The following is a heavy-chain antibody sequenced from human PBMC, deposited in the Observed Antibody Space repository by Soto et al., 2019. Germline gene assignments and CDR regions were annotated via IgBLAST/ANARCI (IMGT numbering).Heavy chain of an antibody. CDR3: AREILPPEFYFPGMAV. CDR2: INAKKGNT. D-gene: IGHD2-15*01. V-gene: IGHV1-18*04. Sequence: QGQLVQSGAEVKKPGASVKVSCKASGYTFTSYGISWVRQAPGPGLEWMGWINAKKGNTKYAQKIQGRVTMTTDTSTSTGEQELRSLRAYDPGVYYCAREILPPEFYFPGMAVWGQGTTVTVSS. J-gene: IGHJ6*02. CDR1: GYTFTSYG.